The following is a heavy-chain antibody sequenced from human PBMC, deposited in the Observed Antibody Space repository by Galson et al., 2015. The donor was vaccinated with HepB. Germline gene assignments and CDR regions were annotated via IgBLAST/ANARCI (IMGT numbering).Heavy chain of an antibody. V-gene: IGHV3-21*04. D-gene: IGHD2-2*01. J-gene: IGHJ6*03. CDR3: AKSGGYCSSTSCFSYYYYYMDV. CDR2: ISSSSSYI. Sequence: SLRLSCAASGFTFSSYSMNWVRQAPGKGLEWVSSISSSSSYIYYADSVKGRFTISRDNAKNSLYLQMNSLRAEDTAVYYCAKSGGYCSSTSCFSYYYYYMDVWGKGTTVTVSS. CDR1: GFTFSSYS.